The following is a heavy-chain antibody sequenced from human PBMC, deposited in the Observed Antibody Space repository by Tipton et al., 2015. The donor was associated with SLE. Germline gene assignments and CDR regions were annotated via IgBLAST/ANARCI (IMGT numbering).Heavy chain of an antibody. D-gene: IGHD1-26*01. CDR1: GYTFAAYY. J-gene: IGHJ6*02. V-gene: IGHV1-2*06. CDR3: ARDSAGVAAVRAGYYNGMDV. Sequence: QSGAEVKKPGASVKVSCKGSGYTFAAYYIHWVRQAPGQGLEWMGRINPNIGDTDYAQKFQGRVTVTTDTSTSTAYMDLWSLRSDDTAVYYCARDSAGVAAVRAGYYNGMDVWGQGTTVTVSS. CDR2: INPNIGDT.